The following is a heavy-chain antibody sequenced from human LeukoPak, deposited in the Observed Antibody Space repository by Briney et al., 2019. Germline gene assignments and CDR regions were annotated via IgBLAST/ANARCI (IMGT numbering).Heavy chain of an antibody. D-gene: IGHD4-11*01. J-gene: IGHJ5*02. Sequence: SETLSLTCAVSGGSISSSRYYGGWIRQPPGKWLEWIGSIYYSGSTYYNPSRKSRVIISVDTSKNQFSLKLRSVTATDTVLFSCAIDWANDYSDYEFYPSGQGTLVTVSS. CDR2: IYYSGST. V-gene: IGHV4-39*07. CDR1: GGSISSSRYY. CDR3: AIDWANDYSDYEFYP.